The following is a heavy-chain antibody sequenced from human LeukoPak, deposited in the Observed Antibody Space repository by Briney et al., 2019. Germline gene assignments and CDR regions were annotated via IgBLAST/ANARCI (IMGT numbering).Heavy chain of an antibody. J-gene: IGHJ3*02. CDR2: IKQDGSEK. CDR1: GFTCSSYW. V-gene: IGHV3-7*01. Sequence: GGSLRLSCAASGFTCSSYWMSWVRQAPGKGLERVANIKQDGSEKYYVDSVKGRFTISRDNAKNSLYLQMNSLRAEDTAVYYCARLQTVLAVAGNNAFDIWGQGTMVTVSS. CDR3: ARLQTVLAVAGNNAFDI. D-gene: IGHD6-19*01.